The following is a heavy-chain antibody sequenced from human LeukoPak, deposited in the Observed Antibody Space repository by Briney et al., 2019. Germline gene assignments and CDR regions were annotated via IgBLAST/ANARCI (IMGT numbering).Heavy chain of an antibody. CDR2: INHSGST. CDR1: GRSFSGYY. Sequence: PSETLSLTCAVCGRSFSGYYWSWIRQPPGKGLEWIGEINHSGSTNYNPSLKSRITISVDTSKNQFSLRLNSVTAADTAVYYCARGNLWDYRRYYYYMDVWGKGTTVTVSS. J-gene: IGHJ6*03. D-gene: IGHD4-11*01. V-gene: IGHV4-34*01. CDR3: ARGNLWDYRRYYYYMDV.